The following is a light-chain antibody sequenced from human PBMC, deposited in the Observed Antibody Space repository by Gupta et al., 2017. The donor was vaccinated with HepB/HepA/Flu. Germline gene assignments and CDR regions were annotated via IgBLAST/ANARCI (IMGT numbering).Light chain of an antibody. CDR2: NDN. V-gene: IGLV1-44*01. Sequence: QSVLTQPPSASGTPGRRVTISCSGSSSNIGSHIVTWYQQVPGTAPNLLIYNDNQRPSGLPDRFSGSKSGTSAALAISGLQSEDEADYYCAAGDDRVNGVVFGGGTKLTVL. CDR3: AAGDDRVNGVV. CDR1: SSNIGSHI. J-gene: IGLJ2*01.